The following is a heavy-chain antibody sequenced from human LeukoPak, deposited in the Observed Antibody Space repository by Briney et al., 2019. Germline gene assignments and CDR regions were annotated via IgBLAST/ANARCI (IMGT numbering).Heavy chain of an antibody. CDR2: IYHSGST. CDR1: GGSISSSNW. V-gene: IGHV4-4*02. J-gene: IGHJ5*02. D-gene: IGHD1-26*01. CDR3: ARHRYRSGSDWIDP. Sequence: SETLSLTCAVSGGSISSSNWWSWVRQPPGQGLEWIGEIYHSGSTNYNPSLKSRVTISVDKSKNQFSLKLSSVTAADTAVYYCARHRYRSGSDWIDPWGQGTLVTVSS.